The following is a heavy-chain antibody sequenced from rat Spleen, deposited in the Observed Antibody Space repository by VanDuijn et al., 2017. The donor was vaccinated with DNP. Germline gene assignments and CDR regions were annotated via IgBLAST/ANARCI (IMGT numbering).Heavy chain of an antibody. J-gene: IGHJ3*01. CDR3: AKAGGYSPWYFDY. CDR1: GFTFSNYD. CDR2: ISGVGGNT. D-gene: IGHD1-11*01. Sequence: EVQLVESGGGLVQPGRSLKLSCAASGFTFSNYDMAWVRQAPTKGLEWVAAISGVGGNTYYRDSVKGRFTISRDNAKSTLYLQMDSLRSEETATYYCAKAGGYSPWYFDYWGQGTLVTVSS. V-gene: IGHV5S11*01.